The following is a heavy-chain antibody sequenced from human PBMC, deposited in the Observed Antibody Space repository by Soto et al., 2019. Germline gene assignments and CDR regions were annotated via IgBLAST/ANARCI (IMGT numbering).Heavy chain of an antibody. Sequence: ASVKVSCKASGSTFTGYYMHWVRQAPGQGLEWMGWINPNNGGTKYAQKFQGSVTMTRDTSISTAYMELSRLRSDDTAVYYCARASDVYDAFDIWGQRTMVTVSS. CDR3: ARASDVYDAFDI. CDR2: INPNNGGT. CDR1: GSTFTGYY. V-gene: IGHV1-2*02. J-gene: IGHJ3*02.